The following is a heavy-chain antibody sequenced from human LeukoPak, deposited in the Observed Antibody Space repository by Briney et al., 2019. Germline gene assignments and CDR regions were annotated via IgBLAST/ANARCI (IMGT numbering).Heavy chain of an antibody. V-gene: IGHV1-3*01. D-gene: IGHD4-17*01. CDR1: GYTFTSYA. CDR3: ARSRNGDYFGY. Sequence: GASVKVSCTASGYTFTSYAMHWVRQAPGQRLEWMGWINAGNGNTKYSQKIQGRVTITRDTSASTAYMELSSLRSEDTAVYYCARSRNGDYFGYWGQGTLVTASS. J-gene: IGHJ4*02. CDR2: INAGNGNT.